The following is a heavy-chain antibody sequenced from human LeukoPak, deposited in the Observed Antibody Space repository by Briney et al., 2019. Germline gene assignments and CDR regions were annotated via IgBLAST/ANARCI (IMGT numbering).Heavy chain of an antibody. Sequence: PGGSLRLSCAASGFTFSSYSMNWVRQAPGKGLEWVSSISSSSSYIYYADSVKGRFTISRDNAKNSLYLQMNSLRAEDTAVYYCAKQKFSSSWFVTDYFDYWGQGTLVTVSS. D-gene: IGHD6-13*01. CDR2: ISSSSSYI. V-gene: IGHV3-21*01. CDR1: GFTFSSYS. CDR3: AKQKFSSSWFVTDYFDY. J-gene: IGHJ4*02.